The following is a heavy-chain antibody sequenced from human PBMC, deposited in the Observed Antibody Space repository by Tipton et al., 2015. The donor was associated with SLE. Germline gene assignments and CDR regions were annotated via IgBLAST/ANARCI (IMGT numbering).Heavy chain of an antibody. D-gene: IGHD2-2*01. CDR2: IFYTGTT. CDR1: GDSISGDYY. V-gene: IGHV4-30-4*01. Sequence: SLTCTVSGDSISGDYYWSWIRHHPAKGLEWIGYIFYTGTTHYNPSLESRLSISIDRSKNQFSLSLTSVTAADTGVYYCVRSVVIPAARAFDLWGQGTAVIVSS. J-gene: IGHJ3*01. CDR3: VRSVVIPAARAFDL.